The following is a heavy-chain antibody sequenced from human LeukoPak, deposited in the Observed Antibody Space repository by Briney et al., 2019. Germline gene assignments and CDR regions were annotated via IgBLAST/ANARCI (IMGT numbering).Heavy chain of an antibody. V-gene: IGHV4-4*08. Sequence: SETLSLTCTVSRVSTTSYYWTCMWQPPGRGVDWIGSINFSGITNYNPSLKSPVTISVDTSKNQFSLKLSSVTAADTAVYYCARGGRYSFDSFSYYGMDVWGQGTTVTVSS. CDR2: INFSGIT. D-gene: IGHD5-18*01. J-gene: IGHJ6*02. CDR1: RVSTTSYY. CDR3: ARGGRYSFDSFSYYGMDV.